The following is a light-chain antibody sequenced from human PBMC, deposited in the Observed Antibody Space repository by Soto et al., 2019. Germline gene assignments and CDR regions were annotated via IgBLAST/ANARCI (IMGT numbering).Light chain of an antibody. CDR3: QQYDSSRYT. J-gene: IGKJ2*01. CDR1: QSVSSSY. CDR2: GAS. Sequence: EIALTQSPGTLSLSPGERATLSCRASQSVSSSYLAWYQQKPGQAPRFLIYGASSRATGIPDRFSGSGSGTDFTLTISRLEPEDFAVYYCQQYDSSRYTFGQGTKLEIK. V-gene: IGKV3-20*01.